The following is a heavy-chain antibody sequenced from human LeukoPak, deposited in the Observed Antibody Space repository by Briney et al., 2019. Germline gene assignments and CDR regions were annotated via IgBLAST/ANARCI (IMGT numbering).Heavy chain of an antibody. D-gene: IGHD6-19*01. J-gene: IGHJ2*01. Sequence: SETLSLTCTVSGGSISSSSYYWGWIRQPPGKGLEWIGSIYYSGSTYYNPSLKSRVTISVDTSKNQFSLKLSSVTAADTAVYYCARGRFGYSSGWRQLYWYFDLWGRGTLVTVSS. CDR2: IYYSGST. CDR1: GGSISSSSYY. V-gene: IGHV4-39*01. CDR3: ARGRFGYSSGWRQLYWYFDL.